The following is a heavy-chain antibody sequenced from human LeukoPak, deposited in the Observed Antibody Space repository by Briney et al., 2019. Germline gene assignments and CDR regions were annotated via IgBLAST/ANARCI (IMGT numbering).Heavy chain of an antibody. CDR2: IYHSGST. CDR3: ARLRVSGYFPSDFDY. CDR1: GYSISSGYY. V-gene: IGHV4-38-2*01. Sequence: SETLSLTXAVSGYSISSGYYWGWMRQPPGKGLEWIGSIYHSGSTYYNPSLKSRVTISVDTSKNQFSLKLSSVTAADTAVYYCARLRVSGYFPSDFDYWGQGTLVTVSS. J-gene: IGHJ4*02. D-gene: IGHD3-22*01.